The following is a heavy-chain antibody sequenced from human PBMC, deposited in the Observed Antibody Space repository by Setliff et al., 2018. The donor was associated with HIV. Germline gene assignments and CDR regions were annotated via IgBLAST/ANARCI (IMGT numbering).Heavy chain of an antibody. V-gene: IGHV1-8*01. J-gene: IGHJ3*01. CDR3: ARRIGFDV. Sequence: ASVKVSCKASGYTFTNYDINWVRQVTGQGLEWMGWMNPNSGNTGYGQKFQGRVTMTRDTSISTAYMELSNLGSEDTAVYYCARRIGFDVWGQGTMVTVSS. CDR2: MNPNSGNT. CDR1: GYTFTNYD. D-gene: IGHD2-15*01.